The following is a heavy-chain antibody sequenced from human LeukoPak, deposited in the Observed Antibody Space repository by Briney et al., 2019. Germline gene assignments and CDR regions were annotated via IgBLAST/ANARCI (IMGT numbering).Heavy chain of an antibody. CDR2: ISSSGSTI. CDR1: GFTFSSYE. CDR3: ARDYSLADRVLRYFDWLSYNWFDP. D-gene: IGHD3-9*01. V-gene: IGHV3-48*03. J-gene: IGHJ5*02. Sequence: PGGSLRLSCAASGFTFSSYEMNWVRQAPGKGLEWVSYISSSGSTIYYGDSVKGRFTISRENAKKSLYLQMNSLRAEDTAVYYCARDYSLADRVLRYFDWLSYNWFDPWGQGTLVTVSS.